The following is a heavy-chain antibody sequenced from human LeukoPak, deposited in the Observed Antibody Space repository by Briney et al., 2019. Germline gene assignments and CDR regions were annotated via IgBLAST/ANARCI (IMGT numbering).Heavy chain of an antibody. CDR3: AKENQLLPIFDY. J-gene: IGHJ4*02. Sequence: PGGSLRLSCAASGFIFRSYAMSWVRQAPGKGLEWVSGISSSGGRTYYADSVKGRFTISRDNSKNTLYLQMNSLRAEDTAVYYCAKENQLLPIFDYWGQGTLVTVSS. CDR1: GFIFRSYA. V-gene: IGHV3-23*01. CDR2: ISSSGGRT. D-gene: IGHD2-2*01.